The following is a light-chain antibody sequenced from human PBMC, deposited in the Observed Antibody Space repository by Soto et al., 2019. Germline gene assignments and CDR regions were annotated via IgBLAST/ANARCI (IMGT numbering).Light chain of an antibody. V-gene: IGKV1-5*03. Sequence: DIQMTQSPSTLSASVGDRVTITCRASQNIDVWLAWYQQKPGKAPNLLVYKASTLESGVPSRFSGRGSGTEFTLTISSLQPDDFATYYCQQYKSYWTFGQGTKVEIK. CDR1: QNIDVW. J-gene: IGKJ1*01. CDR3: QQYKSYWT. CDR2: KAS.